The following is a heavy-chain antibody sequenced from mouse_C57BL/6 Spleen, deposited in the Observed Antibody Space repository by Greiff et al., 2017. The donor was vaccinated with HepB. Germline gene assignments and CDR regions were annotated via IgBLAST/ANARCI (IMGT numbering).Heavy chain of an antibody. CDR1: GYTFTSYW. CDR2: IDPSDSYT. V-gene: IGHV1-59*01. CDR3: ARGDGSSYEGYFDY. J-gene: IGHJ2*01. Sequence: QVQLQQPGAELVRPGTSVKLSCKASGYTFTSYWMHWVKQRPGQGLEWIGVIDPSDSYTNYNQKFKGKATLTVDTSSSTAYMQLSSLTSEDSAVYYCARGDGSSYEGYFDYWGQGTTLTVSS. D-gene: IGHD1-1*01.